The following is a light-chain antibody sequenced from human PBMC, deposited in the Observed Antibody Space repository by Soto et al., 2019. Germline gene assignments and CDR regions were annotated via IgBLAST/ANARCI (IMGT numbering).Light chain of an antibody. CDR1: QSISNS. V-gene: IGKV1-5*03. J-gene: IGKJ1*01. Sequence: DIQMTQSPSTLSASVGDRVTITCRATQSISNSLAWYQQKPGKAPKLLIYKASSLESGVPSRFSGRGSGTEFTLTITSLQPDDSATYYCQQYNSYWTFGQGTKVEIK. CDR3: QQYNSYWT. CDR2: KAS.